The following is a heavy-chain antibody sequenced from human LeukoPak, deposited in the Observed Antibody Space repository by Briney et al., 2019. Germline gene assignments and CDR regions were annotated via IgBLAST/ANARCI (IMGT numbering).Heavy chain of an antibody. D-gene: IGHD2-8*02. J-gene: IGHJ4*02. V-gene: IGHV4-59*01. CDR2: VRDSGST. CDR1: GVSISSYS. CDR3: ARAYWGGGSFDY. Sequence: SETLSLTCTVLGVSISSYSWSWIRQPPGKGREWIGYVRDSGSTNYNPPLRSRVAISVDTSKNQFSQEVTSVTAADTAVYYCARAYWGGGSFDYWGQGTLVTVSS.